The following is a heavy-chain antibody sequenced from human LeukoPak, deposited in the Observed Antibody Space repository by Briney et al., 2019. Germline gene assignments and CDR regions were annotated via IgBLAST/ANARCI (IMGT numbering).Heavy chain of an antibody. V-gene: IGHV3-7*01. CDR1: GFSFSTSW. D-gene: IGHD1-26*01. CDR3: ARPRSPYYFDY. CDR2: IKQDGSET. J-gene: IGHJ4*02. Sequence: GGSLRLSCVASGFSFSTSWMSWVRQAPGKGLERVASIKQDGSETLYVDSVKGRFTISRDNAKNSLFLQMSSLRAEDTAVYFCARPRSPYYFDYWGQGTLVSVSS.